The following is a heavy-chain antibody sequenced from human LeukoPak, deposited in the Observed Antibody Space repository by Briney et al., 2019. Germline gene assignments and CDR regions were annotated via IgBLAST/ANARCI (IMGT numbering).Heavy chain of an antibody. V-gene: IGHV3-7*01. CDR1: GFTFSSNW. Sequence: GGSLRLSCAASGFTFSSNWMSWVRQAPGKGLEWVANIKQDGSEKYYVDSVKGRFTISRDNAKNSLYLQMNSLRAEDTAVYYCARTDSGSSGYFDFWGQGTLVTASS. CDR3: ARTDSGSSGYFDF. D-gene: IGHD1-26*01. J-gene: IGHJ4*02. CDR2: IKQDGSEK.